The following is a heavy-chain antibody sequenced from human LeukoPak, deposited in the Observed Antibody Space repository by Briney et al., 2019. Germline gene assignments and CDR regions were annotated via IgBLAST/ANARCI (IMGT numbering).Heavy chain of an antibody. CDR3: VRSLRSADF. CDR2: ISTDGSQT. CDR1: RFTFSNYW. J-gene: IGHJ4*02. V-gene: IGHV3-74*01. Sequence: GGSLRLSCEASRFTFSNYWMHWVRHPPGKGLMWVSQISTDGSQTFYADSVKGRFTISRDNAQNTLFLQMDSLRPEDTAVYYCVRSLRSADFWGQGTLVTVSS.